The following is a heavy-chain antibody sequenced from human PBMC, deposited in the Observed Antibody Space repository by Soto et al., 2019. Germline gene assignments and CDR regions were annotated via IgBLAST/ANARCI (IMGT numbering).Heavy chain of an antibody. CDR2: IYDDGST. CDR1: VGSISSSY. CDR3: ARGLAAFDY. Sequence: SETLSLTCTVSVGSISSSYWSWIRQPPGKGLEWLAYIYDDGSTNYNPSLKSRVTISVDTSKNQFSLKLSSVTAADTAVYYCARGLAAFDYWGQGTLVTVSS. D-gene: IGHD6-13*01. J-gene: IGHJ4*02. V-gene: IGHV4-59*12.